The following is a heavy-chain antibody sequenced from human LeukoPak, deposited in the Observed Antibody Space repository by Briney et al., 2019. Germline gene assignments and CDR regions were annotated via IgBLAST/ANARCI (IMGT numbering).Heavy chain of an antibody. V-gene: IGHV3-7*01. CDR3: AREGYNYYYMDV. J-gene: IGHJ6*03. Sequence: GGSLRLSCAASGFALRSYTVTWVRQAPGKGLEWVANIKQDGSEKYYVDSVKGRFTISRDNAKNSLYLQMNSLRAEDTAVYYCAREGYNYYYMDVWGKGTTVTVSS. CDR1: GFALRSYT. CDR2: IKQDGSEK.